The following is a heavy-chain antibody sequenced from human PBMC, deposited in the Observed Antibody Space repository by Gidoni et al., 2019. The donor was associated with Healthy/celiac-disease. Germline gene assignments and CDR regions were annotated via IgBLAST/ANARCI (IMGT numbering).Heavy chain of an antibody. J-gene: IGHJ3*02. CDR2: IYYSGST. CDR1: SGSISSSSYY. Sequence: QLQLQESGPGLVKPSETLSLTCTVSSGSISSSSYYWGWIRQPPGKGLEWIGSIYYSGSTYYNPSLKSRVTISVDTSKNQFSLKLSSVTAADTAVYYCARTPGYSSGRDAFDIWGQGTMVTVSS. D-gene: IGHD6-19*01. CDR3: ARTPGYSSGRDAFDI. V-gene: IGHV4-39*01.